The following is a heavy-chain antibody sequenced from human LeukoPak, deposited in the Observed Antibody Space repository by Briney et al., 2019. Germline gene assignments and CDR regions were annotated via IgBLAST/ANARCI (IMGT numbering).Heavy chain of an antibody. Sequence: GGSLRLSCAASGFSFSNYWMHWVRQAPGKGLEWVSRVKTDRSITSYADSVRGRFIISRDNAKNTLYLQMNSLRAEDTAVYYCARPGDGFDYWGQGTLVTVSS. J-gene: IGHJ4*02. CDR3: ARPGDGFDY. D-gene: IGHD3-10*01. CDR1: GFSFSNYW. CDR2: VKTDRSIT. V-gene: IGHV3-74*01.